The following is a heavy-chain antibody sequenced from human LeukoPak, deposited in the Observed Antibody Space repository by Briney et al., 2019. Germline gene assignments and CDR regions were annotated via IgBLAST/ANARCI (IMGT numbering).Heavy chain of an antibody. D-gene: IGHD4-23*01. CDR2: ISSGSSYI. V-gene: IGHV3-21*01. CDR3: AREALTVDHGMDV. Sequence: AGSLRLSCAASGFTFSTYSMNWVRQAPGKGLEWVSSISSGSSYIYYADSVKGRCTISRDNAKTSLYLQMNSLRAEDTAVYYCAREALTVDHGMDVWGQGTTVTVSS. J-gene: IGHJ6*02. CDR1: GFTFSTYS.